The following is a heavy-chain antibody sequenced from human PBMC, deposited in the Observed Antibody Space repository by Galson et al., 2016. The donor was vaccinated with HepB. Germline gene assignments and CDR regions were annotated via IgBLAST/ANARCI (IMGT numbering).Heavy chain of an antibody. CDR1: GDSVSRNTAA. D-gene: IGHD5-12*01. CDR3: ASGTGAYVQ. V-gene: IGHV6-1*01. CDR2: PYYRSKWSS. J-gene: IGHJ4*02. Sequence: CAISGDSVSRNTAAWNWIRQSPSRGLEWLGRPYYRSKWSSDYVVSMKGRITINADTSMNQFSLQLNSVTPEDTAVYYCASGTGAYVQWGQGTLVTVSS.